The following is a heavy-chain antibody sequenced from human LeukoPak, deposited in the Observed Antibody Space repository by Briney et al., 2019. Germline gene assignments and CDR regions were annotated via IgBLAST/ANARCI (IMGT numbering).Heavy chain of an antibody. V-gene: IGHV4-59*01. J-gene: IGHJ3*02. CDR3: ARRRMGGSYYGIDAFDI. CDR2: IYYSGST. CDR1: GGSSSSYY. D-gene: IGHD1-26*01. Sequence: SETLSLTCTVSGGSSSSYYWNWIRQPPGKGLEWIGYIYYSGSTDYNPSLKSRVTISVDTSKNQFSLKLSSVTAADTAVYYCARRRMGGSYYGIDAFDIWGQGTMVTVSS.